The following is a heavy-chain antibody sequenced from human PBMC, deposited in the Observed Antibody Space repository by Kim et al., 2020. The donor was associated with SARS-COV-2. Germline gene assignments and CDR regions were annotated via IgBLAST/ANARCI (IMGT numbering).Heavy chain of an antibody. CDR1: GFTFDDYA. Sequence: GGSLRLSCAASGFTFDDYAMHWVRQVPGKGLEWVSGISWNSGSIGYADSVKGRFTISRDNAKNSLYLQMNSLRAEDTALYYCAKDRGGCSSTSCWGYYYYYGMDVWGQGTTVTVSS. V-gene: IGHV3-9*01. D-gene: IGHD2-2*01. CDR3: AKDRGGCSSTSCWGYYYYYGMDV. CDR2: ISWNSGSI. J-gene: IGHJ6*02.